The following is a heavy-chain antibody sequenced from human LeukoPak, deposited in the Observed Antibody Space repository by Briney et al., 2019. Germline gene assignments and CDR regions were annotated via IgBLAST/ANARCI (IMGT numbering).Heavy chain of an antibody. D-gene: IGHD5-18*01. Sequence: PGGSLRLSCAASGFTFSSYAMSWVRQAPGKGLEWVSVIYSGGSTYYADSVKGRFTISRDNSKNTLYLQMNSLRAEDTAVYYCARDTRGYSYGNIDYWGQGTLVTVSS. CDR1: GFTFSSYA. J-gene: IGHJ4*02. V-gene: IGHV3-53*01. CDR2: IYSGGST. CDR3: ARDTRGYSYGNIDY.